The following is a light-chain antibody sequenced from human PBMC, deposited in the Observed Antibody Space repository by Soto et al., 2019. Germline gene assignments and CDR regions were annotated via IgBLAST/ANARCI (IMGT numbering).Light chain of an antibody. CDR1: QSVGNN. CDR2: GVS. Sequence: EIVITQAPATLSVSPGEKATPSCRTSQSVGNNLAWYQQKPGQAPRLLIYGVSSRATGIPDRFSGSGSGTDFTLTISRLEPEDFAVYYCQQYGNSGVTFGPGTKVDIK. V-gene: IGKV3-20*01. CDR3: QQYGNSGVT. J-gene: IGKJ3*01.